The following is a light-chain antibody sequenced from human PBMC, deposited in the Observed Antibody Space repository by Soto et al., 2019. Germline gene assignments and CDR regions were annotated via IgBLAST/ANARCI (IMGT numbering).Light chain of an antibody. CDR2: GAS. CDR3: QQYYGTPLT. V-gene: IGKV3-15*01. J-gene: IGKJ4*01. Sequence: EIVMTQSPATLSVSPGERATLSCRASQSVSSNLAWYQQKPGQAPTLVIYGASARATGIPARFSGSGSGTEFTLTISSLQSEDFAVYYCQQYYGTPLTFGGGTMVEIK. CDR1: QSVSSN.